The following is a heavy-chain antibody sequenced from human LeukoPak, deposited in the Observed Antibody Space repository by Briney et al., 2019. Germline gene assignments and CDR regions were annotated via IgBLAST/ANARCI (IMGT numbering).Heavy chain of an antibody. CDR3: AKVRGLRDFWSGYEFDY. CDR2: IEQDGSEK. V-gene: IGHV3-7*01. J-gene: IGHJ4*02. Sequence: GGSLRLSCAASGFTFSSYWMSWVRQAPGKGLEWVANIEQDGSEKYYVGSVKGRFTISRDNSKNTLYLQMNSLRAEDTAVHYCAKVRGLRDFWSGYEFDYWGQGTLVTVSS. CDR1: GFTFSSYW. D-gene: IGHD3-3*01.